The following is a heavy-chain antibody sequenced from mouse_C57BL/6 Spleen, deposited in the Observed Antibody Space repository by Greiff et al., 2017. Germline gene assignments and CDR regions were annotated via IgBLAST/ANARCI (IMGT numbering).Heavy chain of an antibody. Sequence: QVQLQQSGAELVRPGASVTLSCKASGYTFTDYEMHWVKQTPVHGLEWIGALDPETGGTAYNQKFKGKAILTADKSSSTAYMELRSLTSEDSAVYYCTIRRDYAMDYWGQGTSVTVSS. J-gene: IGHJ4*01. CDR1: GYTFTDYE. CDR2: LDPETGGT. CDR3: TIRRDYAMDY. D-gene: IGHD2-12*01. V-gene: IGHV1-15*01.